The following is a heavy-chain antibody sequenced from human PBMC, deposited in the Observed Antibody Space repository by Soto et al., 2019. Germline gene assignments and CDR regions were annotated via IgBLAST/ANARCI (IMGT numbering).Heavy chain of an antibody. CDR3: ATSRRTSAAFDI. V-gene: IGHV4-34*01. Sequence: SETLSLTCAVYGGSFSGYYWSWIRQPPGKGLEWIGEINHSGSTNYNPSLKSRVTISVDTSKNQFSLKLSSVTAADTAVYYCATSRRTSAAFDIWGQGTMVTVSS. CDR1: GGSFSGYY. J-gene: IGHJ3*02. D-gene: IGHD1-7*01. CDR2: INHSGST.